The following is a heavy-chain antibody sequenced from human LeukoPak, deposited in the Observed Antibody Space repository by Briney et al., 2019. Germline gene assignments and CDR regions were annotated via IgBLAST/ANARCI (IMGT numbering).Heavy chain of an antibody. Sequence: GGPLRLSCAASGFTFSDYYMTWLRQAPGKGLEWISYMSGSGTTIYYADSVKGRFTISRDNAKNSLYLQMNSLRAEDTAVYYCVRDVDDYDHHRGDSWGQGTLVTVSS. D-gene: IGHD4-17*01. CDR2: MSGSGTTI. J-gene: IGHJ4*02. CDR1: GFTFSDYY. CDR3: VRDVDDYDHHRGDS. V-gene: IGHV3-11*01.